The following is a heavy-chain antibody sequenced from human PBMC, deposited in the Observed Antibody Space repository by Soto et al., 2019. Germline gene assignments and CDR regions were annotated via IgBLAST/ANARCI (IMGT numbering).Heavy chain of an antibody. D-gene: IGHD6-13*01. CDR3: QREMGVQFGEGIEVAGPRARWRDR. Sequence: SSVKVSSKASGRTFISYTFSWVLQAPGEGLERMGRSIPIPGIVNYAQKFQGRLTITADKSTITVYMELSSLRSEDTAMYYCQREMGVQFGEGIEVAGPRARWRDRWGQG. CDR1: GRTFISYT. CDR2: SIPIPGIV. J-gene: IGHJ5*02. V-gene: IGHV1-69*04.